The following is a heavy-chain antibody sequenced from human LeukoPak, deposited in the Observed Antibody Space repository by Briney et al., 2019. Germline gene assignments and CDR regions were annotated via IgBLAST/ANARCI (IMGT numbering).Heavy chain of an antibody. J-gene: IGHJ4*02. Sequence: NPSETLSPTCTVSGVSISSYYWSWIRQPAGRGLEWIGRMFTSVSPNNNPALKSRVTISVDTSKTQFSLKLSSVTAADTAVYYCARAYSSGWYPGRYFDYWGQGTLVTVSS. V-gene: IGHV4-4*07. CDR3: ARAYSSGWYPGRYFDY. CDR1: GVSISSYY. CDR2: MFTSVSP. D-gene: IGHD6-13*01.